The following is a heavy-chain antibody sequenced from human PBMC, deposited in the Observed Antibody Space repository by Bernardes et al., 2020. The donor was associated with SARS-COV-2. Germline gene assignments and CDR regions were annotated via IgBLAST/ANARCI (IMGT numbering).Heavy chain of an antibody. D-gene: IGHD3-22*01. Sequence: SETLSLTCTVSGGSISSYYWSWIRQPPGKGLEWIGYIYYSGSTNYNPSLKSRVTISVDTSKNQFSLKLSSVTAADTAVYYCAREAQDDSSGYYSPDAFDIWGQGTMVTVSS. J-gene: IGHJ3*02. CDR2: IYYSGST. V-gene: IGHV4-59*12. CDR1: GGSISSYY. CDR3: AREAQDDSSGYYSPDAFDI.